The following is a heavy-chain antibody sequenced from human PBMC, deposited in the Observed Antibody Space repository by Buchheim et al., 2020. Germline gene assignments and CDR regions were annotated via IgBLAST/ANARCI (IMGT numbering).Heavy chain of an antibody. D-gene: IGHD3-22*01. CDR3: ASSGYYAGWFDP. V-gene: IGHV4-30-2*01. J-gene: IGHJ5*02. CDR2: IYHSGST. CDR1: GGSISSGGYS. Sequence: QLQLQESGSGLVKPSQTLSLTCAVSGGSISSGGYSWSWIRQPPGKGLEWSGYIYHSGSTYYNPSLQSRGTISVGRSKHQFSLKLSSVTAADTAVYYCASSGYYAGWFDPWGQGTL.